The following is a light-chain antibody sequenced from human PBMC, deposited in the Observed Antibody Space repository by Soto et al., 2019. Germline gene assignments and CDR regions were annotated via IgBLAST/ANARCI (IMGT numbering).Light chain of an antibody. CDR2: DVS. Sequence: QSVLTQPASVSGSPGQSITISCTGTSSDVGGYNYVSWYQQHPGKAPKLMIYDVSNRPSGVSNRFSGSKSGNTASLTISGLQAEDEADYYCSSYTGSITLEFGGGTKVTVL. J-gene: IGLJ2*01. V-gene: IGLV2-14*01. CDR3: SSYTGSITLE. CDR1: SSDVGGYNY.